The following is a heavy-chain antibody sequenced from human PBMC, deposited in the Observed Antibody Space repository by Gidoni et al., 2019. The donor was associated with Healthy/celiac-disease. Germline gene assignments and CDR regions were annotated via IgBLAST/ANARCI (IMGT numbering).Heavy chain of an antibody. D-gene: IGHD3-3*01. CDR3: AKDSLLDFWSGYPFDY. CDR2: ISGSGGST. CDR1: GFTFSSYA. Sequence: EVQLLESGGGLVQPGGSLRLSCAASGFTFSSYAMSWVRQASGKGLEWVSAISGSGGSTYYADSVKGRFTISRDNSKNTLYLQMNSLRAEDTAVYYCAKDSLLDFWSGYPFDYWGQGTLVTVSS. V-gene: IGHV3-23*01. J-gene: IGHJ4*02.